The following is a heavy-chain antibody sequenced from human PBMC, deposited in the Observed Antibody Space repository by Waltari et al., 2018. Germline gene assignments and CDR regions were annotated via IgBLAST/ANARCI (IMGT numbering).Heavy chain of an antibody. V-gene: IGHV3-7*01. J-gene: IGHJ5*02. CDR2: IKQDGSEK. CDR1: GFTFSSSW. Sequence: EVQLVESGGGLVQPGGSMRLSCAASGFTFSSSWMSWVRQAPGKGLEWVANIKQDGSEKYYVDSVKGRFTISRDNAKNSLYLQMNSLRAEDTAVYYCARGGRWFDPWGQGTLVTVSS. CDR3: ARGGRWFDP.